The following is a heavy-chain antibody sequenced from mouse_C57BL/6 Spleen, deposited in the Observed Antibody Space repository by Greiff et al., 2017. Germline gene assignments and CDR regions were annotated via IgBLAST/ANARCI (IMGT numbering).Heavy chain of an antibody. D-gene: IGHD2-4*01. CDR2: IYPRSGNT. J-gene: IGHJ2*01. CDR3: ANYDGGAFDY. CDR1: GYTFTSYG. V-gene: IGHV1-81*01. Sequence: VQLVESGAELARPGASVKLSCKASGYTFTSYGISWVKQRTGQGLEWIGEIYPRSGNTYYNEKFKGKATLTADKSSSTAYMELRSLTSEDSAVYFCANYDGGAFDYWGQGTTLTVSS.